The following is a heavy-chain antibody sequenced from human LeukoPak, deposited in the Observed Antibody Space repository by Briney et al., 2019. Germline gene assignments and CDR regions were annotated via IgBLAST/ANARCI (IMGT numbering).Heavy chain of an antibody. CDR3: ARASGSYDY. J-gene: IGHJ4*02. CDR1: GFIFSIYG. V-gene: IGHV3-33*01. Sequence: DPGGSLRLSCAASGFIFSIYGMHWVRQSPGKGLEWVAVIWNDGSHKYYADSVKGRFTTSRDNSKNTLFLQMNSLRAEDTAVYYRARASGSYDYWGQGTLVTVSS. CDR2: IWNDGSHK. D-gene: IGHD1-26*01.